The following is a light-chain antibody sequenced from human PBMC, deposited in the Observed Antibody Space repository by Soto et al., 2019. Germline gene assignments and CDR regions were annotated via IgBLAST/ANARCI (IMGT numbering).Light chain of an antibody. J-gene: IGKJ1*01. Sequence: EIVLTQSPDTLSLSPGERATLSCRASQSVSSNLAWYQHKPGQAPRLLTYGASTRATGIPARFSGSGSGTEFTLTISSLQPEDFAVYYCQQYYNWPRTFGQGTKVDIK. V-gene: IGKV3-15*01. CDR3: QQYYNWPRT. CDR2: GAS. CDR1: QSVSSN.